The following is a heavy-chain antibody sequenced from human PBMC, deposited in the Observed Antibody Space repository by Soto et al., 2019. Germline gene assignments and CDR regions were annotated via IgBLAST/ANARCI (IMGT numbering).Heavy chain of an antibody. Sequence: GGSLRLSCAASGFTFSSYAMSWVRQAPGKGLEWVSAINSNGSSTSYADSVKGRFTISRDNAKNTLYLQMNSLRAEDTAVYYCAREYYYGSGSYYHNWFDPWGQGTLVTVSS. J-gene: IGHJ5*02. CDR2: INSNGSST. D-gene: IGHD3-10*01. V-gene: IGHV3-74*01. CDR1: GFTFSSYA. CDR3: AREYYYGSGSYYHNWFDP.